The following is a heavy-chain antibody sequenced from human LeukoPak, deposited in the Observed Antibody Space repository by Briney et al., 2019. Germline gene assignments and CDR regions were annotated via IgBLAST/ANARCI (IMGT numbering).Heavy chain of an antibody. CDR3: ARDITMVGGGGDY. J-gene: IGHJ4*02. V-gene: IGHV1-69*04. CDR2: IIPILGIA. Sequence: GASVKVSCKASGGTFSSYAISWVRQAPGQGLEWMGRIIPILGIANYAQKFQGRVTITADKSTSTAYMELSSLRSEDTAVYYCARDITMVGGGGDYWGQGTLVTVSS. CDR1: GGTFSSYA. D-gene: IGHD3-10*01.